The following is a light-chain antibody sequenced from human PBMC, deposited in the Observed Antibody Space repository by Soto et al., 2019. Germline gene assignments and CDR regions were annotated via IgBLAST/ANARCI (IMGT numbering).Light chain of an antibody. V-gene: IGKV3-15*01. CDR2: GTS. Sequence: VMTQSPGTLSVSPGEGATLSCRASQSVSGYLAWYQQKLGQARRRLIYGTSIRATGVPARFSGVGSGTEFTLTISGLQSEDFAVYYCQQYNNWPLITFGQGTRLGIK. CDR1: QSVSGY. J-gene: IGKJ5*01. CDR3: QQYNNWPLIT.